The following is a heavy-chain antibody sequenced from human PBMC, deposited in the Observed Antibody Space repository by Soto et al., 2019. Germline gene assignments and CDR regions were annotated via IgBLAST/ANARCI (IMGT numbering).Heavy chain of an antibody. Sequence: QVQLVQSGAEVKKPGSSVKVSCKASGGTFSSYAISWVRQAPGQGLEWMGGIIPIFGTANYAQKFQGRVTITADESTSTAYMELSSLRSEDTAVHYCARDPARRLRFLEWFSWGQGTLVTVSS. CDR3: ARDPARRLRFLEWFS. CDR1: GGTFSSYA. D-gene: IGHD3-3*01. J-gene: IGHJ4*02. V-gene: IGHV1-69*01. CDR2: IIPIFGTA.